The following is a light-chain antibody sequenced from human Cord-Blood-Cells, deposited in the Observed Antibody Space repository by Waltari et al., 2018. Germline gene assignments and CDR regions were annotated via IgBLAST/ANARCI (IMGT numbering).Light chain of an antibody. CDR1: SSDVGGYNY. V-gene: IGLV2-14*01. CDR3: SSYTSSSTLKV. CDR2: DVS. J-gene: IGLJ2*01. Sequence: QSALTQPASVSGSPGQSITTSCTGPSSDVGGYNYVPWYQQHPGKAPKLMIYDVSNRPSGVSNRFSGSKSGNTASLTISGLQAEDEADYYCSSYTSSSTLKVFGGGTKLTVL.